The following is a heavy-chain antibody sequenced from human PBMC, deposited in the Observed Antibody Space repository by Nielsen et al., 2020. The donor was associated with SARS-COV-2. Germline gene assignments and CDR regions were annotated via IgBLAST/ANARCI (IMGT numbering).Heavy chain of an antibody. Sequence: GESLKISCAASGFTFSSYGMHWVRQAPGKGLEWVAVISYDGSNKYYADSVKGRFTISRDNSKNTLYLQMNSLRAEDTAVYYCAKEEQWLSFDPWGQGTLVTVSS. CDR1: GFTFSSYG. J-gene: IGHJ5*02. CDR3: AKEEQWLSFDP. D-gene: IGHD6-19*01. V-gene: IGHV3-30*18. CDR2: ISYDGSNK.